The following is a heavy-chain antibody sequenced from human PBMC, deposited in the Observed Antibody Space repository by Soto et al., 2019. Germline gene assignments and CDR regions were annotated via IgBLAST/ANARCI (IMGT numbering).Heavy chain of an antibody. J-gene: IGHJ4*02. D-gene: IGHD3-16*01. CDR2: ISTSGSTI. V-gene: IGHV3-48*04. CDR3: ARGGITGFDY. Sequence: GESLKISCKGSGYSFTSYWISWVRQAPGKGLEWVSWISTSGSTIYYADSVKGRFTFSRDNAENSLYLQMNSLRVEDTAVYYCARGGITGFDYWGQGTLVTVSS. CDR1: GYSFTSYW.